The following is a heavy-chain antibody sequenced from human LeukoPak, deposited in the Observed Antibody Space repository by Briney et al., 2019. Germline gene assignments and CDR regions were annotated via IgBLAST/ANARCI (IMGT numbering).Heavy chain of an antibody. D-gene: IGHD1-26*01. Sequence: GESLKISCKGSGYRFTYYWIGWVRQMPGKGLEWMGIIYPDDSDTRYSPSLQGQVTISADKSISTAHLQWSSLKASDTAMYYCARIIGSGSPIQHWGQGTLVTVSS. V-gene: IGHV5-51*01. CDR3: ARIIGSGSPIQH. CDR1: GYRFTYYW. J-gene: IGHJ1*01. CDR2: IYPDDSDT.